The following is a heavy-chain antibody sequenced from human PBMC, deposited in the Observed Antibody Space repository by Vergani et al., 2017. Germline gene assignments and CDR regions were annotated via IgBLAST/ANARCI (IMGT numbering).Heavy chain of an antibody. CDR3: ARVRRDDSSGYYYYYGMDV. CDR1: GGSISSDSYY. V-gene: IGHV4-61*02. J-gene: IGHJ6*02. Sequence: QVQLQESGPGLVKPSQTLSLTCTVSGGSISSDSYYWNWIRQPAGKGLEWIGRIYITGSTYYNPSLKSRVTISVDTSKNQFSLKLSSVTAADTAVYYCARVRRDDSSGYYYYYGMDVWGQGTTVTVSS. D-gene: IGHD3-22*01. CDR2: IYITGST.